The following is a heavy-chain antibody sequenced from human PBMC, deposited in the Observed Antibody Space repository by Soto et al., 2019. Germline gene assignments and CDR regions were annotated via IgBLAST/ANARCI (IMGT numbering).Heavy chain of an antibody. CDR2: IYYSGST. CDR1: GGSISSGGYY. CDR3: ARDLRPWGWFDP. J-gene: IGHJ5*02. V-gene: IGHV4-31*03. D-gene: IGHD3-16*01. Sequence: SETLSLTCTVSGGSISSGGYYWSWIRQHPGKGLEWIGYIYYSGSTYYNPSLKSRVTISVDTSKNQLSLKLSSVTAADTAVYYCARDLRPWGWFDPWGQGTLVTVSS.